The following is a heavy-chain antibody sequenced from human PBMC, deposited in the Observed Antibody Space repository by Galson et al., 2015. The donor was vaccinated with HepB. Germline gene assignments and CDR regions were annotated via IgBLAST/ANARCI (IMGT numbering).Heavy chain of an antibody. Sequence: CAISGDSVSSHSAAWNWIRQSPSRGLEWLGRTYYRSKWYNDYAVSVKSRITINPDTSKNQFSLQLNSVTPEDTAVYYCARDPGDSSGWYWNYFDYWGQGTLVTVSS. V-gene: IGHV6-1*01. CDR2: TYYRSKWYN. D-gene: IGHD6-19*01. CDR1: GDSVSSHSAA. CDR3: ARDPGDSSGWYWNYFDY. J-gene: IGHJ4*02.